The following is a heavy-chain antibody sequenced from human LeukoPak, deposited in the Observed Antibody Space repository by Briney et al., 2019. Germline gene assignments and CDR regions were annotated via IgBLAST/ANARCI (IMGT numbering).Heavy chain of an antibody. Sequence: GGSLRLSCAASGFTFSSYAMSWVRQAPGKGLEWVSAISGSGGSTYYADSVKGRFTISRDNFKNTLYLQMNSLRAEDTAVYYCAKTGREGDWFDPWGQGTLVTVSS. CDR3: AKTGREGDWFDP. CDR2: ISGSGGST. D-gene: IGHD2-8*02. J-gene: IGHJ5*02. V-gene: IGHV3-23*01. CDR1: GFTFSSYA.